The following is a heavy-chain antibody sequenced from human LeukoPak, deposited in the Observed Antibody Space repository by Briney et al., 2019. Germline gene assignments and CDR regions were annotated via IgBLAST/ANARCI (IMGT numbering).Heavy chain of an antibody. CDR1: GFTFGDYA. Sequence: GGSLRLSCTASGFTFGDYAMSWVRQAPGKGLEWVGFIRSKAYGGTTEYAASVKGRFTISRDDSKSIAYLQMNSLKTEDTAVYYCTRDGHYDILTGYYQYYFDYWGQGTLVTVSS. CDR2: IRSKAYGGTT. J-gene: IGHJ4*02. CDR3: TRDGHYDILTGYYQYYFDY. D-gene: IGHD3-9*01. V-gene: IGHV3-49*04.